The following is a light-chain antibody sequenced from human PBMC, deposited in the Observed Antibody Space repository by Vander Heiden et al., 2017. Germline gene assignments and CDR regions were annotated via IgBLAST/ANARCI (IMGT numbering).Light chain of an antibody. CDR3: AAWDDSLNGWV. CDR2: SNN. CDR1: RPNIGSNT. Sequence: QSVLTQPLSASGTPGQRVTISCSGSRPNIGSNTVNWYQQLPGTAPKLLIYSNNQRPSGVPGRFSGSKSGTSASLAISGLQSEDEADYYCAAWDDSLNGWVFGGGTKLTVL. V-gene: IGLV1-44*01. J-gene: IGLJ3*02.